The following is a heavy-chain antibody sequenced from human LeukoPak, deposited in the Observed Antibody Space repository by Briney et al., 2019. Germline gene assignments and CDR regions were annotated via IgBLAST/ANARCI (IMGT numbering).Heavy chain of an antibody. CDR2: HNAANGRT. CDR3: VRGRDRSAWLFDY. D-gene: IGHD3-22*01. CDR1: GYTFTNYA. Sequence: ASVKVSCKASGYTFTNYAMHWVRQTPGQRLEWLGWHNAANGRTEHSQDLQGRVTITRDTSASTAYMGLSSLGSDDMAVYYCVRGRDRSAWLFDYWGQGTLVTVSS. V-gene: IGHV1-3*02. J-gene: IGHJ4*02.